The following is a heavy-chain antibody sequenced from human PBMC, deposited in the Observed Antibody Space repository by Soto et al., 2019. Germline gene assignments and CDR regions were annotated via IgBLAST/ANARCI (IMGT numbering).Heavy chain of an antibody. CDR3: ASQATGWYPDY. J-gene: IGHJ4*02. CDR2: IYDGGST. V-gene: IGHV4-31*03. D-gene: IGHD6-19*01. CDR1: GGSISSGGYY. Sequence: QVELQESGPGLVKPSQTLSLTCTVSGGSISSGGYYWSWIRHHPGKGLEWIGYIYDGGSTYYNPSLKSRVTISVDTSKNQFSRKLSSVTAADTAVYYCASQATGWYPDYWGQGTLVTVSS.